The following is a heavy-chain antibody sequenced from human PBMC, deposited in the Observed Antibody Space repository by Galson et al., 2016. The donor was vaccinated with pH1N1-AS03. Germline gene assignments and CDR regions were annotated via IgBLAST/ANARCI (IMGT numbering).Heavy chain of an antibody. Sequence: SVKVSCKASGYRSLSYNIHWLRQARGQGLEWIGWVNPDTGDTNYAEKFQGRVTLTRDTSIYTAYMELRRLKSDDTAISYCARDPNYNYDYHVDYWVQGTLITVSP. D-gene: IGHD5-24*01. V-gene: IGHV1-2*02. J-gene: IGHJ4*02. CDR2: VNPDTGDT. CDR3: ARDPNYNYDYHVDY. CDR1: GYRSLSYN.